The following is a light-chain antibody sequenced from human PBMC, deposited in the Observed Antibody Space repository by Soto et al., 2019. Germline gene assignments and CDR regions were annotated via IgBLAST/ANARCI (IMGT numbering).Light chain of an antibody. Sequence: DIQMTQSPSSLSASVGDRVTITCQASQDISNYLNWYQQKPGKAPKLLIYDASNLEPGVPSRFSGGGSGTDFTFTISSRHPEDIATYYCHQYNTPPGTFGQGTRVEIK. CDR1: QDISNY. CDR2: DAS. J-gene: IGKJ1*01. CDR3: HQYNTPPGT. V-gene: IGKV1-33*01.